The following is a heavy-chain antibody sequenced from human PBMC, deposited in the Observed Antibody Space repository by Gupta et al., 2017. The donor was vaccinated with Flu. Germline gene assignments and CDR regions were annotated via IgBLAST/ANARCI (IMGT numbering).Heavy chain of an antibody. CDR1: GFPFSAHY. J-gene: IGHJ4*02. D-gene: IGHD1-14*01. Sequence: EVRLVESGGGLVQPGGSLRLSCVVSGFPFSAHYMDWIRQAPGKGLEWVGRIRNKANSDTTEYAASVKDRFTITRDDSKDSLYLQMNSLNNGDTAVYYCSRGETGPSPPGRNDCWGQGTLVTVSS. V-gene: IGHV3-72*01. CDR2: IRNKANSDTT. CDR3: SRGETGPSPPGRNDC.